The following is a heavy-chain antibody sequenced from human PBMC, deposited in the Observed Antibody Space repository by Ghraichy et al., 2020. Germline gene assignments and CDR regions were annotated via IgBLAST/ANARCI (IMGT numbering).Heavy chain of an antibody. Sequence: SETLSLTCTVSGGSISSYYWSWIRQPPGKGLEWIGYIYYSGSTNYNPSLKSRVTISVDTSKNQFSLKLSSVTAADTAVYYCARADSSGWYLYYYGMDVWGQGTTVTVSS. D-gene: IGHD6-19*01. V-gene: IGHV4-59*01. CDR2: IYYSGST. CDR1: GGSISSYY. CDR3: ARADSSGWYLYYYGMDV. J-gene: IGHJ6*02.